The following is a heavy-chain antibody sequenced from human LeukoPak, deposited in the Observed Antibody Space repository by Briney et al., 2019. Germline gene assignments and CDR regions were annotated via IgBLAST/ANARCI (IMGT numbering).Heavy chain of an antibody. D-gene: IGHD6-13*01. V-gene: IGHV1-24*01. CDR2: FDPEDGEA. CDR3: ATDIQQLVLFAY. J-gene: IGHJ4*02. Sequence: GASVKASCKVSGYRLSEVSMHWVRQAPGKGLEWMGSFDPEDGEAIYAQRFQGRVSMTEDTSAHTAYMEVNSLRSEDTAVYYCATDIQQLVLFAYWGQGTLVTVSS. CDR1: GYRLSEVS.